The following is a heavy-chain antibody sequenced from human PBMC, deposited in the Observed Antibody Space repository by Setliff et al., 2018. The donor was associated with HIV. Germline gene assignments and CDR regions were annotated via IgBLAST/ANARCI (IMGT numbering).Heavy chain of an antibody. V-gene: IGHV1-69*05. J-gene: IGHJ4*02. D-gene: IGHD3-10*01. CDR1: GGTFSSYT. CDR2: IIPIFGTA. Sequence: GASVKVSCKASGGTFSSYTINWVRQAPGQGLEWMGGIIPIFGTANYAQKFQGRATITTDESTSTAYMELSSLRSEDTALYYCARTREMVRGVITPAFDYWGLGTLVTVSS. CDR3: ARTREMVRGVITPAFDY.